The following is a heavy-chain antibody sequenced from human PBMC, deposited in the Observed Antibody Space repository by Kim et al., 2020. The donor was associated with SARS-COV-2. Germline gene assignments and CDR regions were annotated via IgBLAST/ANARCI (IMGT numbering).Heavy chain of an antibody. Sequence: GGSLRLSCTASGFTFSSYWMSWVRQAPGKGLKWVANIKQDGSEKYYVDSVKGRFTISRDNAKNSLYLQMNSLRAEDTAVYYCARDLPVVVAATQLDYWGQGTLVTVSS. CDR3: ARDLPVVVAATQLDY. D-gene: IGHD2-15*01. CDR1: GFTFSSYW. CDR2: IKQDGSEK. V-gene: IGHV3-7*01. J-gene: IGHJ4*02.